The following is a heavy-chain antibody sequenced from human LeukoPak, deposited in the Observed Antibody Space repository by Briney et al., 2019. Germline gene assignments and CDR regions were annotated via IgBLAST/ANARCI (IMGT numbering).Heavy chain of an antibody. CDR3: ARYYYGSGSYYNVAYFDY. V-gene: IGHV4-59*01. CDR1: GGSISSYY. D-gene: IGHD3-10*01. J-gene: IGHJ4*02. CDR2: IYYSGST. Sequence: SETLSLTCTVSGGSISSYYWSWLRQPPGKGLEWIGYIYYSGSTNYNPSLKSRITISVDTSKNQFSLKLSSVTAADTAVYYCARYYYGSGSYYNVAYFDYWGQGTLVTVSS.